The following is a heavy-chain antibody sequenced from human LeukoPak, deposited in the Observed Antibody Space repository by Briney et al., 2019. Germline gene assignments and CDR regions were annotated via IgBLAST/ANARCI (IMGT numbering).Heavy chain of an antibody. CDR2: PDPEDGQR. CDR3: ATVAVSISPFDF. Sequence: ASVKVSCKVSGYTLTDFSMHWVRQAPGNGLEWMGGPDPEDGQRIYAQNFQGRVTMTEDTSTETAYMELSSLTSEDTAVYYCATVAVSISPFDFWGQGTLVTVSS. J-gene: IGHJ4*02. D-gene: IGHD2-21*01. V-gene: IGHV1-24*01. CDR1: GYTLTDFS.